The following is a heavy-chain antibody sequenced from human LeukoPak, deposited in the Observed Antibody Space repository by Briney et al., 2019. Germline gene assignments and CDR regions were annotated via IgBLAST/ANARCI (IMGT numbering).Heavy chain of an antibody. CDR2: INSDGSTT. CDR1: GFTFSSYW. CDR3: ERVTSSGGEGWVAD. D-gene: IGHD6-19*01. Sequence: GGSLRLSCAASGFTFSSYWMHWVRQAPGKGLVWVSRINSDGSTTSYADSVMGRFTISRDNAKNTLYLQMNSLRAEDTAVYYCERVTSSGGEGWVADWGQGTLVTVSS. V-gene: IGHV3-74*01. J-gene: IGHJ4*02.